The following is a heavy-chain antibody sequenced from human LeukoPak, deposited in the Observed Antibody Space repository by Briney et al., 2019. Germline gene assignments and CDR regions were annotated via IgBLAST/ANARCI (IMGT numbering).Heavy chain of an antibody. CDR3: ARAEFGGAAGPWPFDY. V-gene: IGHV4-34*01. Sequence: SETLSLTCAVYGGSFSGYYWSWIRQPPGKGLEWIGEINHSGSTNYNPSLKSRVTISVDTSKNQFSLKLSSVTAADAAVYYCARAEFGGAAGPWPFDYWGQETLVTVSS. J-gene: IGHJ4*02. CDR1: GGSFSGYY. D-gene: IGHD3-16*01. CDR2: INHSGST.